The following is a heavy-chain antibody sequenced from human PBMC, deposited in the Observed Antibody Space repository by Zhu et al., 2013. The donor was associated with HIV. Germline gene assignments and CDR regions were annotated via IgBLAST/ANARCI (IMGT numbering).Heavy chain of an antibody. V-gene: IGHV1-8*01. J-gene: IGHJ3*02. CDR1: GYTFTSYD. CDR2: MNPASGNT. CDR3: ARGPISITMIVEGAFDI. Sequence: QVQLVQSGAEVKKPGASVKVSCKASGYTFTSYDINWVRQAAGQGLEWMGWMNPASGNTGSAQKFQGRVTMTRNTSISTAYMELSSLRSEDTAVYYCARGPISITMIVEGAFDIWGQGTMVTVSS. D-gene: IGHD3-22*01.